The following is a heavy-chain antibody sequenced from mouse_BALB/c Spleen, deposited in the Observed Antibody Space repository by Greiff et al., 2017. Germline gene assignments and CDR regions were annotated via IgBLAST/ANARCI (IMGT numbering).Heavy chain of an antibody. CDR3: ARGSYCYGSSAGFAY. V-gene: IGHV1-9*01. Sequence: VQLQQSGAELMKPGASVKISCKATGYTFSSYWIEWVKQRPGHGLEWIGEILPGSGSTNYNEKFKGKATFTADTSSNTAYMQLSSLTSEDSAVYYCARGSYCYGSSAGFAYWGQGTLVTVSA. CDR2: ILPGSGST. CDR1: GYTFSSYW. J-gene: IGHJ3*01. D-gene: IGHD1-1*01.